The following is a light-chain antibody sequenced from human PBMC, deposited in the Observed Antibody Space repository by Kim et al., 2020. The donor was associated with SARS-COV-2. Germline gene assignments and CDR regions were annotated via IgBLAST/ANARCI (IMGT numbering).Light chain of an antibody. CDR3: QQYGSSSYT. J-gene: IGKJ2*01. CDR1: QSVSSSY. Sequence: LSPGERATLYCRASQSVSSSYLAWYQQKPGQAPSLRIYGASSRATGSPDRFSGSGSGTDFTLTISRLEPEDFAVYYWQQYGSSSYTFGQGTKLEI. CDR2: GAS. V-gene: IGKV3-20*01.